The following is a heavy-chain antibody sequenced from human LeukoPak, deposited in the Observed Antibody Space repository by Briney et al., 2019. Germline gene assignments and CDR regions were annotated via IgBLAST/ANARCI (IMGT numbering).Heavy chain of an antibody. J-gene: IGHJ4*02. CDR3: ERGRALRGGDDY. CDR1: GGSTSNYY. Sequence: TSETLSLTCTVSGGSTSNYYWSWVRQPPGKGLEWIGYLYYSGSTSYNPSLKSRVTISIDTSKNQVSLNLTSVTAADTAVYYCERGRALRGGDDYWGQGTLVTVSS. D-gene: IGHD4-17*01. V-gene: IGHV4-59*01. CDR2: LYYSGST.